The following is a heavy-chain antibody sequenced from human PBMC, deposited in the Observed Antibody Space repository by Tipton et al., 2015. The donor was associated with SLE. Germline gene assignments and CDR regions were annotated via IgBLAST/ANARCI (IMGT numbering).Heavy chain of an antibody. D-gene: IGHD3-10*01. J-gene: IGHJ1*01. V-gene: IGHV1-18*01. CDR1: GYDFARYG. CDR2: VSGYSGHT. Sequence: QLVQSGAEVKRPGASVKVSCRASGYDFARYGVSWMRQAPGQGLEWMGWVSGYSGHTNYAQKVQGRVTMTTDTSTSTAYMELRSLRSDDTAVYYCARDEDPFGEYFHHWGQGTLVTVSS. CDR3: ARDEDPFGEYFHH.